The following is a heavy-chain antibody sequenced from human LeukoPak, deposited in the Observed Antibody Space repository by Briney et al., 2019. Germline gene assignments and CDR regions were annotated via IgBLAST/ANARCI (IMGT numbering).Heavy chain of an antibody. D-gene: IGHD2-15*01. CDR2: IYTSGTT. CDR3: ARDLWYCSGGSCLPA. Sequence: SETLSLTCTVSGGSISIYYWSWIRQPAGKGLEWIGRIYTSGTTHYNPSLKSRVTISVDTSKNQFSLKLSSVTAADTAVYYCARDLWYCSGGSCLPAWGQGTLVTVSS. J-gene: IGHJ1*01. V-gene: IGHV4-4*07. CDR1: GGSISIYY.